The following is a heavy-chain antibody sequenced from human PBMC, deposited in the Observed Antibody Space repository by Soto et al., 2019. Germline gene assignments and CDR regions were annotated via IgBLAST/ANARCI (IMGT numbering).Heavy chain of an antibody. CDR3: ACIFSGGYSYGFYYYGMDV. CDR2: IYPGDSDT. J-gene: IGHJ6*02. D-gene: IGHD5-18*01. CDR1: GYRFTNYW. V-gene: IGHV5-51*01. Sequence: PGESLKISCKGSGYRFTNYWIGWVRQMPGKGLEWMGIIYPGDSDTRYSPSFQGQVTISADKSINTAYLQWSSLKASDTAMYYCACIFSGGYSYGFYYYGMDVWGQGTTVTVSS.